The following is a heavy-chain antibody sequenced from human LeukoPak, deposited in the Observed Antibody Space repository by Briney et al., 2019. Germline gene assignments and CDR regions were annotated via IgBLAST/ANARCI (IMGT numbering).Heavy chain of an antibody. CDR3: VRTYCSSTSCYHGFDP. CDR2: ISKGSGYI. Sequence: GGSLRLSCVGSGFSFSNYSLNWVRQTPGKGLEWVSSISKGSGYIYQTDSVKGRFTISRDNDKNSLFLQMNSLRVEDTAVYYCVRTYCSSTSCYHGFDPWGQGTLVTVSS. D-gene: IGHD2-2*01. CDR1: GFSFSNYS. V-gene: IGHV3-21*01. J-gene: IGHJ5*02.